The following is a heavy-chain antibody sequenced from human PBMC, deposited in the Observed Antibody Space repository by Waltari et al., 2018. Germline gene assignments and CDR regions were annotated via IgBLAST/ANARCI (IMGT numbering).Heavy chain of an antibody. V-gene: IGHV4-38-2*01. CDR2: IYHSGST. Sequence: QAQLQESGPGRVKPSATLSLTRVASGYSLSSGYYCGWIRQPPGKGLEWIGSIYHSGSTYYHPSLKRRVTISVDTTKNQFSLKLSSVTAADTAVYYCARLFKGPWDYWGQGTLVTVSS. J-gene: IGHJ4*02. CDR1: GYSLSSGYY. CDR3: ARLFKGPWDY.